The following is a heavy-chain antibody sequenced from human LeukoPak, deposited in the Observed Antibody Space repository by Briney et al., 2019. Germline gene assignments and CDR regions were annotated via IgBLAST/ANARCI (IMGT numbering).Heavy chain of an antibody. CDR1: GFTFSSYW. CDR2: IKQDGSKK. Sequence: GGSLRLSCAASGFTFSSYWMTWVRQAPGKGLEWVANIKQDGSKKNYVDSVKGRFTVSRDNAKNSLYLQMNSLRAEDTAVYYCATPLDYYDTSGYHQGGDWGQGTLVTVSS. CDR3: ATPLDYYDTSGYHQGGD. V-gene: IGHV3-7*03. D-gene: IGHD3-22*01. J-gene: IGHJ4*02.